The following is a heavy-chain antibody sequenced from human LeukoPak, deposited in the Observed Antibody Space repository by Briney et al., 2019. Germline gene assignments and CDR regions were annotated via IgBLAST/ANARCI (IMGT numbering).Heavy chain of an antibody. Sequence: PGGSLRLSCAASGFTFSSYGMHWVRQAPGKGLEWVAVISYDGSNKYYADSVKGRFTISRDNSKNTLYLQMNSLRAEDTAVYYCAKDGNPYYDFWSGYPYYFDYWGQGTPVTVSS. J-gene: IGHJ4*02. D-gene: IGHD3-3*01. CDR1: GFTFSSYG. V-gene: IGHV3-30*18. CDR2: ISYDGSNK. CDR3: AKDGNPYYDFWSGYPYYFDY.